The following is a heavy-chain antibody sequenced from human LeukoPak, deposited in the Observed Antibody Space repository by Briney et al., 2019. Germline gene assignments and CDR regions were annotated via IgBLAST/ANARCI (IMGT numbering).Heavy chain of an antibody. D-gene: IGHD1-26*01. CDR3: ARTEYSGSYYVTNY. CDR1: GGSISSGSYY. J-gene: IGHJ4*02. V-gene: IGHV4-61*02. CDR2: IYTSGST. Sequence: SETLSLTCTVSGGSISSGSYYWSWIRQPAGKGLEWIGRIYTSGSTNYNPSLKSRVTISVDTSKNQFSLKLSSVTAADTAVYYCARTEYSGSYYVTNYWGQGTLVTVYS.